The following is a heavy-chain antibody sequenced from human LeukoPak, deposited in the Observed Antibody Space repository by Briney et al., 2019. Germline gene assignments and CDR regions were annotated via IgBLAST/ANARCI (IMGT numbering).Heavy chain of an antibody. Sequence: GGSLRLSCAASGFTVSSNYMSWVRQAPGKGLEWVSVIYSGGSTYYADSVKGRFTISRDNSKNTLYLQMNSLRAEDTAVYYCVSALIGSFDYWGQGTLVTVSS. CDR3: VSALIGSFDY. J-gene: IGHJ4*02. CDR2: IYSGGST. CDR1: GFTVSSNY. V-gene: IGHV3-66*01. D-gene: IGHD1-20*01.